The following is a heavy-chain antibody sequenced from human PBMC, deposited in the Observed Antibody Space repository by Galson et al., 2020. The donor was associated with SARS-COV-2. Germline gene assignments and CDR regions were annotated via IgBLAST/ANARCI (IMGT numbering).Heavy chain of an antibody. CDR2: IWNDGSNK. D-gene: IGHD1-26*01. J-gene: IGHJ3*02. CDR3: AREDVVGATGAFDI. Sequence: GGSLRLSCATSGFTFSSYGMHWVRQAPGKGLEWVAVIWNDGSNKYYADSVKGRFTISRDNSKNTLYLQMNSLRAEDTAVYYCAREDVVGATGAFDIWGQGTMFTVSS. CDR1: GFTFSSYG. V-gene: IGHV3-33*01.